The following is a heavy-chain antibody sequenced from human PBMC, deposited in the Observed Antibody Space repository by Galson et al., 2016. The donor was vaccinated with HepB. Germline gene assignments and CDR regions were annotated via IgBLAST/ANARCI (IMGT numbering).Heavy chain of an antibody. D-gene: IGHD3-10*01. CDR2: ISQSGIT. J-gene: IGHJ4*02. V-gene: IGHV4-59*01. CDR3: GRSHGGY. CDR1: GFTFGAYG. Sequence: LRLSCAASGFTFGAYGMSWVRLAPGKGLEWIGDISQSGITNYNPSLTSRVTITLDTSQNQFSLSLSSVTAADTAVYFCGRSHGGYWGQGTLVTVSS.